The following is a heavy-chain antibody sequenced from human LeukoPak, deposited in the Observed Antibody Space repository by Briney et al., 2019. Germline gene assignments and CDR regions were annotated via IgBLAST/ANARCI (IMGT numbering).Heavy chain of an antibody. CDR1: GGSFSGYY. V-gene: IGHV4-34*01. CDR3: ARGRRRATTPNWFDP. J-gene: IGHJ5*02. Sequence: SETLSLTCAVYGGSFSGYYWSWIRQPPGKGLEWIGEINHSGSTNYNPSLKSRVTISVDTSRNQFSLKLSSVTAADTAVYYCARGRRRATTPNWFDPWGQGTLVTVSS. D-gene: IGHD1-26*01. CDR2: INHSGST.